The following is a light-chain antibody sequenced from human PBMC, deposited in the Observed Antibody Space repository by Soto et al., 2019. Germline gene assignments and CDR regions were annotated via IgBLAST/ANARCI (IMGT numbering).Light chain of an antibody. CDR1: RSDVGSYNY. J-gene: IGLJ3*02. CDR3: CSYAGRWV. V-gene: IGLV2-11*01. Sequence: QSVLTQPRSLSGSPGQSVTISCTGTRSDVGSYNYVSWYQQHPGKAPKLIIYDVDKRPSGVPDRFSGSRSANTASLTISGLQADDEADYYCCSYAGRWVFGGGTQLTVL. CDR2: DVD.